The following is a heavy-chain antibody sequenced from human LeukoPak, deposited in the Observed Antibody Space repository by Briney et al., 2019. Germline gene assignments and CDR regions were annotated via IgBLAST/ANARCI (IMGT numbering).Heavy chain of an antibody. CDR3: STLYRLDP. CDR2: IKSKSVAGTP. Sequence: YPGGSLRLSCATSGFTFSNAWMSWVRQAPGKGLEWVGRIKSKSVAGTPDYAAPVKGRFTISRDDSKNTLYLQMNNLKTEDTAVYYCSTLYRLDPWGQGTLVTVSS. CDR1: GFTFSNAW. J-gene: IGHJ5*02. V-gene: IGHV3-15*01. D-gene: IGHD2/OR15-2a*01.